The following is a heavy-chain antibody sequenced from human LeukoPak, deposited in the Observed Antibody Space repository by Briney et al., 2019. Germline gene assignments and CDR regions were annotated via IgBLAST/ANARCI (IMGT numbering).Heavy chain of an antibody. V-gene: IGHV4-31*11. CDR2: IYYSGST. CDR3: ARGAVVNHYYYYYGMDV. D-gene: IGHD4-23*01. CDR1: GGSIGSGDYY. J-gene: IGHJ6*02. Sequence: SQTLSLTCAVSGGSIGSGDYYWTWIRQHPGKGLEWIGYIYYSGSTYYNPSLKSRVTISVDTSKNQFSLKLNSVTAADTAVYYCARGAVVNHYYYYYGMDVWGHGTTVTVSS.